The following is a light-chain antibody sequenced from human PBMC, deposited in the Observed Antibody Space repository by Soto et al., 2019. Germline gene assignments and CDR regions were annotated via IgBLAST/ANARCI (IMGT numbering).Light chain of an antibody. CDR2: AAS. Sequence: DIQMTQSPSTLSGSVGDRITITCRASQDIVGMLAWFQQMPGKAPQYLIQAASILQSGVPSRFSGSGSGTEFILTINNLQPEDFASYFCLQVYSFPRTFGLGTKVDI. V-gene: IGKV1-12*01. CDR3: LQVYSFPRT. CDR1: QDIVGM. J-gene: IGKJ1*01.